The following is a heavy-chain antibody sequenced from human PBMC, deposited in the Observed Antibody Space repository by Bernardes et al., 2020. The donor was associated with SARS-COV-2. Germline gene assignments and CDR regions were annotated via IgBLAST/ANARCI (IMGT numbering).Heavy chain of an antibody. V-gene: IGHV3-74*01. CDR3: AKDGSGRQFYMDV. CDR1: GFTFSSYW. D-gene: IGHD3-3*01. CDR2: IKSDGSST. Sequence: GGSLRLSCAASGFTFSSYWMHWVRQAPGKGLVWVSRIKSDGSSTSYADSVKGRFTISRDNAKNTLYLQMNGLRAEDTAVYYCAKDGSGRQFYMDVWGKGTTVTVSS. J-gene: IGHJ6*03.